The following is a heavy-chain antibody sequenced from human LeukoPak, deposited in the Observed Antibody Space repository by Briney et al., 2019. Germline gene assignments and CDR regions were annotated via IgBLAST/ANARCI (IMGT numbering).Heavy chain of an antibody. V-gene: IGHV3-9*01. CDR2: ISWNSGSI. CDR1: GFTFDDYA. Sequence: GGSLRLSCAASGFTFDDYAMHWVRQAPGKGLEWVSGISWNSGSIGYADSVKGRFTISRDNAKNYLYLQMNSLRAEDTALYYCAKAPSPYDSSGFDYWGQGTLVTVSS. D-gene: IGHD3-22*01. CDR3: AKAPSPYDSSGFDY. J-gene: IGHJ4*02.